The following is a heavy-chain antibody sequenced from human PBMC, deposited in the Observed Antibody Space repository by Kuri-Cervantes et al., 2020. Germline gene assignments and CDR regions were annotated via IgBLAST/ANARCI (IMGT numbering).Heavy chain of an antibody. CDR2: IRSKAYGGTT. V-gene: IGHV3-49*04. CDR3: ARGGMATIDRKTAFDI. D-gene: IGHD5-24*01. Sequence: GGSLRLSCTASGFTFGDYAMSWVRQAPGKGLEWVGFIRSKAYGGTTEYAASVKGRLTISRDDSKSIAYLQMNSLKTEDTAVYYCARGGMATIDRKTAFDIWGQGTMVTVSS. J-gene: IGHJ3*02. CDR1: GFTFGDYA.